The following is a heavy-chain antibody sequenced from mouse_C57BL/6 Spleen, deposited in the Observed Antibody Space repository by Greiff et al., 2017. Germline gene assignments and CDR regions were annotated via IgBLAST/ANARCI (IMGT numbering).Heavy chain of an antibody. CDR3: ASRWLLRPYYLDY. Sequence: VQLQQPGAELVKPGASVKLSCKASGFTFTSYWMQWVKQRPGQGLEWIGEIDPADSYTYYNQKFKGKSTLTVDTSSSTDYLQLSSLTAENAAVYYCASRWLLRPYYLDYWGQGTTLTVAS. V-gene: IGHV1-50*01. D-gene: IGHD2-3*01. J-gene: IGHJ2*01. CDR1: GFTFTSYW. CDR2: IDPADSYT.